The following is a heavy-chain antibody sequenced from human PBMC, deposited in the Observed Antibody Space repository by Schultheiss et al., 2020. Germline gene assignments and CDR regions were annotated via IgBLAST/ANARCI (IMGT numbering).Heavy chain of an antibody. CDR2: IFYSGST. V-gene: IGHV4-59*01. CDR3: ARGRGDYVLPFDY. J-gene: IGHJ4*02. CDR1: GGSISSYY. D-gene: IGHD4-17*01. Sequence: SETLSLTCTVSGGSISSYYWSWIRRPPGKGLEWIGYIFYSGSTNYNPSLKSRVTISADTSKNQFSLKLSSVTAADTAVYYCARGRGDYVLPFDYWGQGTLVTVSS.